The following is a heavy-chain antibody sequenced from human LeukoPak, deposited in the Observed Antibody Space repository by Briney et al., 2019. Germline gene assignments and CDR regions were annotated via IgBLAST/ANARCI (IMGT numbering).Heavy chain of an antibody. D-gene: IGHD5-12*01. V-gene: IGHV3-23*01. CDR2: ISGSGGST. Sequence: GGSLRLSCAASGFTFSSYAMSWARQAPGKGLEWVSAISGSGGSTYYADSVKGRFTISRDNSKNTLYLQMNSLRAEDTAVYYCAKDQGYSGYVGGDYWGQGTLVTVSS. CDR1: GFTFSSYA. CDR3: AKDQGYSGYVGGDY. J-gene: IGHJ4*02.